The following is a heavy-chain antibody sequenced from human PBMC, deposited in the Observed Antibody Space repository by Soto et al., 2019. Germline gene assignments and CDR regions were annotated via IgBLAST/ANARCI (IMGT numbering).Heavy chain of an antibody. D-gene: IGHD3-16*02. CDR3: AKDAPADRWLSDY. CDR1: VLTLDIYG. J-gene: IGHJ4*02. CDR2: TEGRGGT. V-gene: IGHV3-23*01. Sequence: PWGSLLLACASSVLTLDIYGMGWVRQAPGKGLEWVSTTEGRGGTSYADFVRGRFSTSRDSSKNTLYLQMSGLRAEDTAIYHCAKDAPADRWLSDYWGLGTLVTGSS.